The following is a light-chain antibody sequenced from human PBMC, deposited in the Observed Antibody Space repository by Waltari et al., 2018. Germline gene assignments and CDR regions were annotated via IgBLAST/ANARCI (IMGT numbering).Light chain of an antibody. CDR3: LLSYSGVRLYWV. J-gene: IGLJ3*02. V-gene: IGLV7-46*01. CDR2: DTS. CDR1: TGAVTSGHY. Sequence: QAVVTQEPSLTVSPGGTVTLTCGSSTGAVTSGHYPYWFQQKTGQAPRTLIYDTSDQHSWTPARFSGSLLVGKAALTLSGAQPEDEADYYCLLSYSGVRLYWVFGGGTKLTVL.